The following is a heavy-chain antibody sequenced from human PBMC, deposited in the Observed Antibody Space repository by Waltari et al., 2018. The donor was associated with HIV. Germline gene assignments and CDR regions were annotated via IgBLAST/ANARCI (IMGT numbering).Heavy chain of an antibody. CDR1: GYSFTNYW. Sequence: EVQLVQSGAEVKKPGESLKISCKGSGYSFTNYWIGWVRQMPGKGLEWMGRFDPGDSDTRYSPSFQGQVTISADKSISTAYLQWSSLKASDTAMYYCARRAGGGAAAASLGYWGQGTLVTVSS. V-gene: IGHV5-51*03. D-gene: IGHD6-13*01. CDR2: FDPGDSDT. J-gene: IGHJ4*02. CDR3: ARRAGGGAAAASLGY.